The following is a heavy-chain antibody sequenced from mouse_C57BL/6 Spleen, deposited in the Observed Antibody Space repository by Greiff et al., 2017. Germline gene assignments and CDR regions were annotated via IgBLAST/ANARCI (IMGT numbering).Heavy chain of an antibody. CDR2: IDTSDSYT. CDR1: GYTFTSYW. D-gene: IGHD3-2*02. J-gene: IGHJ3*01. Sequence: VQLQQPGAELVRPGTSVKLSCKASGYTFTSYWMHWVKQRPGQGLEWIGVIDTSDSYTNYNQKFKGKATLTVDTSTSTHYMPLSILTSEDSAVYYCARGTAQATGFAYWGQGTLVTVSA. CDR3: ARGTAQATGFAY. V-gene: IGHV1-59*01.